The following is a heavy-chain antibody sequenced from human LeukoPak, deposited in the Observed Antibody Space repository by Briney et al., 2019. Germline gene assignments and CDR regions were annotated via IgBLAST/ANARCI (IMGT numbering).Heavy chain of an antibody. CDR3: AKTTGGWPRFFDH. J-gene: IGHJ4*02. Sequence: GGSLRLSCVASGFTFSNYAMSWVRQAPGKGLEWVAFVSHEGTSKFYAESVKGRFGISRDNSKSTTYLQMNGLRPDDTAVYYCAKTTGGWPRFFDHWGQGTLVAVSS. CDR1: GFTFSNYA. D-gene: IGHD6-19*01. V-gene: IGHV3-30*18. CDR2: VSHEGTSK.